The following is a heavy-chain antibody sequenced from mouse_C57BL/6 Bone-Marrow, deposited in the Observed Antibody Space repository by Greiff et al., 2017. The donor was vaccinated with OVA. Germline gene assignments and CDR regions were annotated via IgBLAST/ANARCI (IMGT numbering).Heavy chain of an antibody. CDR2: IWTGGGT. J-gene: IGHJ4*01. Sequence: QVQLKESGPGLVAPSQCLSITCTVSGFSLTSYAISWVRQPPGTGLAWLGVIWTGGGTNYNSAIQSRLSIRKDNSKSHVFLKMNRLQTDDTARYYCARNSGGYYVYYYAMDYWGQGTSVTVSS. CDR1: GFSLTSYA. V-gene: IGHV2-9-1*01. D-gene: IGHD2-3*01. CDR3: ARNSGGYYVYYYAMDY.